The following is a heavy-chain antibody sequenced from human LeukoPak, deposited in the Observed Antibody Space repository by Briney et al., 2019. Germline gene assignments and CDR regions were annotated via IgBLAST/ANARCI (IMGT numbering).Heavy chain of an antibody. D-gene: IGHD3-22*01. CDR1: GFTFSSYS. CDR2: ISGSSSYI. CDR3: ARGPWHYDSSGYFYDY. Sequence: GGSLRLSCAASGFTFSSYSMNWVRQAPGKGLEWVSSISGSSSYIHYADSVKGRFIISRDNAKNSLYLQMSSLRAEDTAVYYYARGPWHYDSSGYFYDYWGRGTLVTVSS. V-gene: IGHV3-21*01. J-gene: IGHJ4*02.